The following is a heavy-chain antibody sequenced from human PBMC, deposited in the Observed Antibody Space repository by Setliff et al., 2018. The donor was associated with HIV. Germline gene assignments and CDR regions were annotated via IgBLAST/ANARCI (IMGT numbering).Heavy chain of an antibody. Sequence: SETLSLTCTVSGGSISSYYWSWIRQPPGKGLEWIGYIYYTGTTNYNPSLKSRVTISIDTTKNQFSLKLNSVTAADTAVYYCAREWLQHTGDDAFDIWGQGTMVTV. CDR1: GGSISSYY. J-gene: IGHJ3*02. V-gene: IGHV4-59*01. CDR2: IYYTGTT. CDR3: AREWLQHTGDDAFDI. D-gene: IGHD5-12*01.